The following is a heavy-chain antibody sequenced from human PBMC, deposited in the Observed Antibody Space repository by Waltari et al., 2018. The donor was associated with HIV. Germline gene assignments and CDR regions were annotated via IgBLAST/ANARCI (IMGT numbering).Heavy chain of an antibody. V-gene: IGHV4-39*01. Sequence: QLQLQESGPGLVKPSETLSLTCTVSGGSISSSSYYWGWIRQPPGKGLEWIGSIYYSGSTYYNPSLKSRVTISVDTSKNQFSLKLSSVTAADTAVYYCARSYYYGSGRGLNWFDPWGQGTLVTVSS. CDR1: GGSISSSSYY. CDR2: IYYSGST. CDR3: ARSYYYGSGRGLNWFDP. J-gene: IGHJ5*02. D-gene: IGHD3-10*01.